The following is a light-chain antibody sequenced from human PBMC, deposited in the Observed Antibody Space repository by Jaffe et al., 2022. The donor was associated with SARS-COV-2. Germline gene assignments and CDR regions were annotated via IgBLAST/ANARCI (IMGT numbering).Light chain of an antibody. CDR1: QSVRRN. CDR2: GTS. J-gene: IGKJ1*01. Sequence: EILMTQSPVTLSVSPGERATLSCRASQSVRRNLAWYQQKPGQAPRLLMVGTSTRATGTPARFSGSGSETEFTLTISSLQSEDFAVYYCQQYNEWPGTFGQGTKVDIK. V-gene: IGKV3-15*01. CDR3: QQYNEWPGT.